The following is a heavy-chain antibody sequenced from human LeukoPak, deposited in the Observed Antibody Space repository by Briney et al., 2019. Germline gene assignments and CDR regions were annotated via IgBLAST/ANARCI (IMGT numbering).Heavy chain of an antibody. CDR2: IYWNDDK. CDR3: ALGTLGWLVLPHFDY. Sequence: ESGPTLMQPTQTLTLTCTFPGFSLSTSGVGVGWIRQPPGKALEWLALIYWNDDKRYSPSLKSRLTITKDTSKNQVVLTMTNMDPLDTATYYCALGTLGWLVLPHFDYWGQGTLVTVSS. J-gene: IGHJ4*02. D-gene: IGHD6-19*01. V-gene: IGHV2-5*01. CDR1: GFSLSTSGVG.